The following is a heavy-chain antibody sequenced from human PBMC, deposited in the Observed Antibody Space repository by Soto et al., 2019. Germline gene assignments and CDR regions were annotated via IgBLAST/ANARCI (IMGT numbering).Heavy chain of an antibody. Sequence: EVQLVESGGGLVQPGGSLRLSCAASGFTFSSYDMHWVRQATGKGLEWVSAIGTAGDTYYPGSVKGRFTISRENAKNSLYLLMNSLRAGDTAVYYCARGHVDYDSSGHYFDYWGQGTLVTVSS. V-gene: IGHV3-13*04. CDR3: ARGHVDYDSSGHYFDY. J-gene: IGHJ4*02. D-gene: IGHD3-22*01. CDR2: IGTAGDT. CDR1: GFTFSSYD.